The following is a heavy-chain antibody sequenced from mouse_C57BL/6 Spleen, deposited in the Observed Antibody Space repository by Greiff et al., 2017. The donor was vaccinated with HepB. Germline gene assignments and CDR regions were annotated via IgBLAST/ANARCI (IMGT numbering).Heavy chain of an antibody. CDR3: TTPITTVVYFDV. V-gene: IGHV14-4*01. J-gene: IGHJ1*03. CDR1: GFNIKDDY. D-gene: IGHD1-1*01. Sequence: VQLQQSGAELVRPGASVKLSCTASGFNIKDDYMHWVKQRPEQGLEWIGWIDPENGDTEYASKFQGKATITADKSSNTAYMQLSSLTSEDTAVYDCTTPITTVVYFDVWGTGTTVTVSS. CDR2: IDPENGDT.